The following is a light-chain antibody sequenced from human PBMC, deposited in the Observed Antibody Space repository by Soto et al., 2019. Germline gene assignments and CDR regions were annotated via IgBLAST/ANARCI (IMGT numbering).Light chain of an antibody. CDR2: EVN. Sequence: ALAQPSSVSGSPGQSITISCTGTSADVGGYNYVSWYQHHPGKGPKLIIYEVNNRPSGVSDRFSGSKSGNKASLTISNLEAEDESDYYCGSYTSTDTPFVFGTGTKVTVL. CDR3: GSYTSTDTPFV. CDR1: SADVGGYNY. J-gene: IGLJ1*01. V-gene: IGLV2-14*01.